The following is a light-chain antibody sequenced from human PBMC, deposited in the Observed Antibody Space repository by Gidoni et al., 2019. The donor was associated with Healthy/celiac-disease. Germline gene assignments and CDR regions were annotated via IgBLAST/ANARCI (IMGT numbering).Light chain of an antibody. CDR1: QSVLYSSNNKNY. V-gene: IGKV4-1*01. CDR3: QQYYSTPCS. Sequence: DIVMTQSPDSLAVSLGESATINCKSSQSVLYSSNNKNYLAWYQQKPGQPPKLRSYWASTRESGVPDRFSGSGSGTAFTLTISSLQAEDVAVYYCQQYYSTPCSFGQWTKLEIK. CDR2: WAS. J-gene: IGKJ2*04.